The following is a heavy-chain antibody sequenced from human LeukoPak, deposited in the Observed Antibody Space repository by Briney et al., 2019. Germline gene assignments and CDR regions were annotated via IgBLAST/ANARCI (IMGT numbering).Heavy chain of an antibody. CDR2: INSDGSST. D-gene: IGHD2-2*02. CDR3: ARGGGLYDPMDY. V-gene: IGHV3-74*01. J-gene: IGHJ4*02. Sequence: GGSLRLSCAASGFTFSSYWMHWVRQAPGKGLVWVSRINSDGSSTSYADSVKGRFTISRDNAKNTLYLQMNSLRAEDTAVYYCARGGGLYDPMDYWGQGTLVTVSS. CDR1: GFTFSSYW.